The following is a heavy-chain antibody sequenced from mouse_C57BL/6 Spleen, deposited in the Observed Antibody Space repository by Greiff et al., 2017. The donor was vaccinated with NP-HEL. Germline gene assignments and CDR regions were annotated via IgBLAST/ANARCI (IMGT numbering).Heavy chain of an antibody. CDR2: INPSSGYT. CDR1: GYTFTSYT. Sequence: QVHVKQSGAELARPGASVKMSCKASGYTFTSYTMHWVKQRPGQGLEWIGYINPSSGYTKYNQKFKDKATLTADKSSSTAYMQLSSLTSEDSAVYYCARDGGTDFDVWGTGTTVTVSS. CDR3: ARDGGTDFDV. D-gene: IGHD4-1*01. V-gene: IGHV1-4*01. J-gene: IGHJ1*03.